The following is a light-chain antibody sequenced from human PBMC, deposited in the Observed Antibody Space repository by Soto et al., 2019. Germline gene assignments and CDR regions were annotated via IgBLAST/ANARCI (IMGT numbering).Light chain of an antibody. J-gene: IGKJ2*01. Sequence: IVLTQSPATLSLSPGERATLSCGASQSVSNSYLAWYQQKPGLAPRLLIQDASSAATGIPDRFSGSGSGTDFTLTISRVEPEDVAVYYCQQYGTSPWTFGQGTKLEIK. V-gene: IGKV3D-20*01. CDR1: QSVSNSY. CDR3: QQYGTSPWT. CDR2: DAS.